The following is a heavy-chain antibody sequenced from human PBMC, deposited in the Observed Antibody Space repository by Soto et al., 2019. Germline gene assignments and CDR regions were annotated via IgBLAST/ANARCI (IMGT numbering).Heavy chain of an antibody. D-gene: IGHD3-22*01. CDR1: GFTFSNYW. CDR2: INTDGTIT. J-gene: IGHJ4*02. V-gene: IGHV3-74*01. Sequence: PGGSLRLSCAASGFTFSNYWRHWVRQAPGKGLVWVSRINTDGTITSYADSVKGRFTISRDNAKTTVYLQMNSLRADDTATYYCSLHKFDSSGSFATDFWGQGTLVTVSS. CDR3: SLHKFDSSGSFATDF.